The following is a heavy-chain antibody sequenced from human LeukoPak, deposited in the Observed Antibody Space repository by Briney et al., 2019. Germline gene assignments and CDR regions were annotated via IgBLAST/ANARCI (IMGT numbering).Heavy chain of an antibody. Sequence: GASVKVSCKASGYTFTDYYFHWVRQVPGQGPECMGWINPNTGGTNYPQKFQGRVTMTRDTSISTAYMELTSLRSDDTAVYYCARDLGGSTGAPWYYFDYWGQGTLVTVSS. CDR1: GYTFTDYY. CDR3: ARDLGGSTGAPWYYFDY. CDR2: INPNTGGT. V-gene: IGHV1-2*02. D-gene: IGHD2-2*01. J-gene: IGHJ4*01.